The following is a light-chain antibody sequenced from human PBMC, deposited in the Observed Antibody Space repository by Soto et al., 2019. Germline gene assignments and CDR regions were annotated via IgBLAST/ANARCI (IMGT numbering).Light chain of an antibody. V-gene: IGKV3-20*01. J-gene: IGKJ5*01. CDR2: GAS. CDR3: QQYGFSVIT. Sequence: ELLMSQSPATLSVSPWERATLSCRASQSVSSNYVALYQQKPGQAPRLLISGASNRATGTPDRFSGSGSGTDFTLTISRLEPEDFAVYYCQQYGFSVITFGQGTRLEIK. CDR1: QSVSSNY.